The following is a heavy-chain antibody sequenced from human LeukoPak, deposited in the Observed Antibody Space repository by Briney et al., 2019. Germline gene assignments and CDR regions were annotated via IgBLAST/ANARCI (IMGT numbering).Heavy chain of an antibody. CDR1: GGSISSSSYY. Sequence: SETLSLTCTVSGGSISSSSYYWGWIRQPPGKGLEWIGSIYYSGSTYYNPSLKSRVTISVDTSKNQFSLKLSSVTAADTAVYHCARILWVPAAIVAERGRGWFDPWGQGTLVTVSS. V-gene: IGHV4-39*07. CDR2: IYYSGST. CDR3: ARILWVPAAIVAERGRGWFDP. J-gene: IGHJ5*02. D-gene: IGHD2-2*02.